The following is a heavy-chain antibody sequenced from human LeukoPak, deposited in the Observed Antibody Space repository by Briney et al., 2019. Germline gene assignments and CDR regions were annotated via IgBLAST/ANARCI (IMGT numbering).Heavy chain of an antibody. J-gene: IGHJ3*02. V-gene: IGHV1-69*04. D-gene: IGHD3-22*01. CDR1: GGTFSSYA. CDR2: IIPILGIA. CDR3: ARGADSSGYYYEYALDI. Sequence: SVKVSCKASGGTFSSYAISWVRQAPGQGLEWMGRIIPILGIANYAQKFQGRVTITADKSTSTAYMELSSLRSEDTAVYYCARGADSSGYYYEYALDIWGQGTMVTVSS.